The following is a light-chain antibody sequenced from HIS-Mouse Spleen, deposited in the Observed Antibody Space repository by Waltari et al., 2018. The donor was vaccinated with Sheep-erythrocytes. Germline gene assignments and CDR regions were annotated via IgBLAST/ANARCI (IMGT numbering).Light chain of an antibody. CDR2: DVS. J-gene: IGLJ1*01. CDR1: SSDVGGYNY. CDR3: CSYAGSYNHV. Sequence: QSALTQPRSVSGSPGQSVTISCTGTSSDVGGYNYVSWYQQHPGKAPKLMIYDVSKRPAGVPDRVSGYKSGNTASLTISGLQAEDEADYYCCSYAGSYNHVFATGTKVTVL. V-gene: IGLV2-11*01.